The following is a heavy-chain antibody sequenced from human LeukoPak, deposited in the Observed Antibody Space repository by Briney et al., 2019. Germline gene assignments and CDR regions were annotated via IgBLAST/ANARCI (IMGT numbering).Heavy chain of an antibody. J-gene: IGHJ4*02. CDR2: ISGGGNYI. D-gene: IGHD3-10*01. V-gene: IGHV3-11*01. CDR3: ATGSQIREADY. CDR1: GFAFSDYY. Sequence: GGSLRLSCAASGFAFSDYYMSWIRQAPGKGLEWVSYISGGGNYINYADSVTGRFTISRDNAKNSLYLQMNSLRAEDTAVYYCATGSQIREADYWGQGTLVTVSS.